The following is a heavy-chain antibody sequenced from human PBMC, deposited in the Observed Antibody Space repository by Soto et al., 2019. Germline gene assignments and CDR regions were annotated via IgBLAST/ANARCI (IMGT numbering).Heavy chain of an antibody. CDR3: ARGKGYNRNHGWFDP. CDR1: GYTFTNYA. CDR2: INAGNGNT. D-gene: IGHD1-20*01. J-gene: IGHJ5*02. Sequence: QVQLVQSGAEEKKPGASVKVSCKASGYTFTNYAMDWVRQAPGQRLEWMGWINAGNGNTKYSQNFQGRVTITRDTPASTAYMELSSLRFEDTAVYYCARGKGYNRNHGWFDPWGQGTLVTVSS. V-gene: IGHV1-3*05.